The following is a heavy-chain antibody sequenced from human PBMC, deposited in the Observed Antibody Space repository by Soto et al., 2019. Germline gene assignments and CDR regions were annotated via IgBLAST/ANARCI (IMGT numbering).Heavy chain of an antibody. CDR1: GFTFSSYS. D-gene: IGHD4-17*01. V-gene: IGHV3-21*01. Sequence: EVQLVESGGGLVKPGGSLRLSCAASGFTFSSYSMNWVRQAPGKGLEWVSSISSSSSYIYYADSVKGRFTISRDNAKNSPYLQMNSLRAEDTAVYYCARRVRLLSPYYYYYYGMDVWGQGTTVTVSS. CDR3: ARRVRLLSPYYYYYYGMDV. J-gene: IGHJ6*02. CDR2: ISSSSSYI.